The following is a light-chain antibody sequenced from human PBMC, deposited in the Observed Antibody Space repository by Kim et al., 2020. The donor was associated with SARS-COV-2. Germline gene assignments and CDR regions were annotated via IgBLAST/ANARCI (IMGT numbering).Light chain of an antibody. CDR3: FLSYGDARRV. J-gene: IGLJ3*02. CDR2: DTN. V-gene: IGLV7-46*01. Sequence: AVVTQEPSLTVSPGGTVTLTCGSNTGAVTSGHYPYWFQQKPGQAPRTLIYDTNNKHSWTPARFSGSLLGGKAALTLSGAQPEDEADYYCFLSYGDARRVFGGGTKLTVL. CDR1: TGAVTSGHY.